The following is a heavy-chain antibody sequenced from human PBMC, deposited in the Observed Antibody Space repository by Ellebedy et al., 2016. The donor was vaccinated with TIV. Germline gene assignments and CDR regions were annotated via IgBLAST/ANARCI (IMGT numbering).Heavy chain of an antibody. V-gene: IGHV5-51*01. J-gene: IGHJ5*02. D-gene: IGHD4-23*01. CDR1: GYTFTNYW. CDR2: TYPGDFDT. CDR3: ARHNTDYGGNSIDA. Sequence: KVSCKGSGYTFTNYWIGWVRQMPGKGLEWMAVTYPGDFDTRYSPSFQGQVTLSADKSLATAYLQWSSLKTSDTAMYYCARHNTDYGGNSIDAWGQGTRVTVSS.